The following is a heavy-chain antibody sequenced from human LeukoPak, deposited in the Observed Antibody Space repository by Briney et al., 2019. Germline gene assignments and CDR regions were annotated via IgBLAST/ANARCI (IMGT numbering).Heavy chain of an antibody. J-gene: IGHJ4*02. D-gene: IGHD2-2*01. CDR2: VIPIFGTA. CDR1: GGTFSSYA. V-gene: IGHV1-69*13. CDR3: ARVSCSSTSCPGSFDY. Sequence: SVKVSCKASGGTFSSYAISWVRQAPGQGLEWMGVVIPIFGTANYAQKFQGRVTITADESTSTAYMQLSSLRSDDTAVYYCARVSCSSTSCPGSFDYWGQGTLVTVSS.